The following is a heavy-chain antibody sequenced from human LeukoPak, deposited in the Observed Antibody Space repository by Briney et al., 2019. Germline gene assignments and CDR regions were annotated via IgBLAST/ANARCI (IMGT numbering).Heavy chain of an antibody. J-gene: IGHJ4*02. CDR2: IIPILGIA. CDR3: ASSCSSTSCHTDY. CDR1: GYTFTSYG. Sequence: SVKVSCKASGYTFTSYGISWVRQAPGQGLEWMGRIIPILGIANYAQKFQGRVTITADKSTSTAYMELSSLRSEDTAVYYCASSCSSTSCHTDYWGQGTLVTVSS. V-gene: IGHV1-69*04. D-gene: IGHD2-2*02.